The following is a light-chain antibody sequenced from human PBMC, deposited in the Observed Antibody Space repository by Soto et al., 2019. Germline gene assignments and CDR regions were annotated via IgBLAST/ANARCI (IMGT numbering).Light chain of an antibody. CDR2: GAS. CDR1: QSVTSN. CDR3: QQYNNWPLT. V-gene: IGKV3-15*01. J-gene: IGKJ5*01. Sequence: EIVMTQSPATLSVSPGERATLSCRASQSVTSNLAWYQQKPGQGPRLLIYGASTRATGIPARFSGSGSGTELPLTIRSLQSEDFAAYYCQQYNNWPLTCGQGTRREI.